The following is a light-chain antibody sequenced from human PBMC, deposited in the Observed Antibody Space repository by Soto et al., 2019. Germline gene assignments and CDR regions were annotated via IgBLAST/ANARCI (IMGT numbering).Light chain of an antibody. CDR3: QQYNNWPIT. V-gene: IGKV1-12*01. Sequence: DIQMTQSPSSVSASVGDRVTITCRASQDISSWLAWYQQKPGKAPKIMIYAASTRATGIPARFSGSGSGTEFTLTISSLQSEDFEIYYCQQYNNWPITFGQGTRLENK. J-gene: IGKJ5*01. CDR2: AAS. CDR1: QDISSW.